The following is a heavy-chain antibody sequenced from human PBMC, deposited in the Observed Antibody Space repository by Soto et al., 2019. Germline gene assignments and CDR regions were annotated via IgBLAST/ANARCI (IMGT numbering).Heavy chain of an antibody. CDR3: AKGYSGSYFFLAPDASDI. V-gene: IGHV3-30*18. CDR1: GFTFSSYG. J-gene: IGHJ3*02. D-gene: IGHD1-26*01. CDR2: ISYDGSNK. Sequence: GGSLRLSWAASGFTFSSYGMHWVRQAPGKGLEWVAVISYDGSNKYYADSVKGRFTISRDNSKNTLYLQMNSLRAEDTAVYYCAKGYSGSYFFLAPDASDIWGPATVGT.